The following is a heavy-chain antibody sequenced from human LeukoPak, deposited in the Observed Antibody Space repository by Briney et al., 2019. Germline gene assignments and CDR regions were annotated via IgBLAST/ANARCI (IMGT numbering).Heavy chain of an antibody. D-gene: IGHD3-10*01. V-gene: IGHV4-59*08. J-gene: IGHJ4*02. CDR2: IYYSGST. CDR3: ARHAYYGSGSYYNTEYYFDY. CDR1: GGSISSYY. Sequence: SETLSLTCTVSGGSISSYYWSWIRQPPGKGLEWIGYIYYSGSTNYNPSLKSRVTISVDTSKNQFSLKLSSVTAADTAVYYCARHAYYGSGSYYNTEYYFDYWGQGTLVTVSS.